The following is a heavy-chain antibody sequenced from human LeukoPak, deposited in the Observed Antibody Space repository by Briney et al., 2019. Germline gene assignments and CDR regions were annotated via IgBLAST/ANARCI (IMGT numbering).Heavy chain of an antibody. CDR1: GFTFSSYA. J-gene: IGHJ5*02. V-gene: IGHV3-30*04. D-gene: IGHD2-8*02. Sequence: GGSLRLSCAASGFTFSSYAMHWVRQAPGKGLEWVAVISYDGSNKYYADSVKGRFTISRDNSKNTLYLQMNSLRAEDTAVYYCAKDGGVSSEFDPWGQGTLVTVSS. CDR3: AKDGGVSSEFDP. CDR2: ISYDGSNK.